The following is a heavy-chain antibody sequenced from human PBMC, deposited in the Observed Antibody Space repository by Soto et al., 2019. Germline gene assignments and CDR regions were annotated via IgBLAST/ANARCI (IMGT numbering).Heavy chain of an antibody. D-gene: IGHD2-21*02. Sequence: GGSLRLSCAASGFTFSSYWMHWVRQAPGKGLVWVARIHSDGSTTNYADSVKGRFTISRDNSKNTLYLQMNSLRAEDTAVYYCAKGRASDCPGCTQDYWGQGTLVTVSS. CDR1: GFTFSSYW. J-gene: IGHJ4*02. CDR2: IHSDGSTT. V-gene: IGHV3-74*01. CDR3: AKGRASDCPGCTQDY.